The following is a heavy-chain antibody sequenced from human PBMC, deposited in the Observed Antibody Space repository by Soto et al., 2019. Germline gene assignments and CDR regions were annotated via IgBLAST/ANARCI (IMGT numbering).Heavy chain of an antibody. V-gene: IGHV1-58*01. J-gene: IGHJ3*02. D-gene: IGHD1-26*01. CDR1: GFTFTSSA. CDR2: IVVGSGNT. Sequence: SVKVSCKASGFTFTSSAVQWVRQARGQRLEWIGWIVVGSGNTNYAQKFQERVTITRDMSTSTAYMELSSLRSEDTAVYYCAADISIVGATEAFDTWGQGTMVTVSS. CDR3: AADISIVGATEAFDT.